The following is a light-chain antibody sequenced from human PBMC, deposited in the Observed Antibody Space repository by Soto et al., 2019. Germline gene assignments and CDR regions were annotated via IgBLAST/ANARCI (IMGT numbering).Light chain of an antibody. Sequence: QSVLTQPASVSGSPGQSITISCTGTSSDVGGYKYVSWYQQHPGKAPKVMIYEVSNRPSGVSHRFSGSKSGNTASLTISGLQAEDEADYYCSSYTASSTWVFGGGTKLTVL. V-gene: IGLV2-14*01. J-gene: IGLJ3*02. CDR2: EVS. CDR3: SSYTASSTWV. CDR1: SSDVGGYKY.